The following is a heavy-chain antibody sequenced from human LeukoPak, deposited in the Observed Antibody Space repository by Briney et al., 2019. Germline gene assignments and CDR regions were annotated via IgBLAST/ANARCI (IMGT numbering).Heavy chain of an antibody. J-gene: IGHJ3*02. Sequence: ASVKVSCKASGYTFTSYDINWVRQATGQGLEWMGWMNPNSGNTGYAQKLQGRVTMTRNTSISTAYMELSSLRSEDTAVYYCARFGPRYDDAFDIWGQGTMVTVSS. V-gene: IGHV1-8*01. CDR3: ARFGPRYDDAFDI. CDR1: GYTFTSYD. D-gene: IGHD3-10*01. CDR2: MNPNSGNT.